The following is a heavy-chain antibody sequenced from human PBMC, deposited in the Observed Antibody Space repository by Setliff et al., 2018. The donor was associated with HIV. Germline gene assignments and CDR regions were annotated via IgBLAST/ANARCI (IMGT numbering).Heavy chain of an antibody. D-gene: IGHD3-3*01. CDR1: GGSITGHY. CDR3: ARGGGFWSGQLDY. Sequence: SETLSLTCTVSGGSITGHYWSWIRQPPGKGLEWIGYIHYSGSSNFNPSLKSRVSISVDTPRNQFSLKLTSVTAADTAVYYCARGGGFWSGQLDYWGQGTLVTVSS. V-gene: IGHV4-59*11. J-gene: IGHJ4*02. CDR2: IHYSGSS.